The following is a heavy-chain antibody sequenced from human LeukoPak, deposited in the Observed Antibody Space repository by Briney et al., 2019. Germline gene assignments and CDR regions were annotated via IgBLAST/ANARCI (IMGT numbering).Heavy chain of an antibody. J-gene: IGHJ5*02. D-gene: IGHD2-8*01. Sequence: ASVKVSCKASGYTFTSYAMHWVRQAPGQRLEWMGGINAGNGNTKYSQKFQGRVTITRDTSASTAYMELSSLRSEDTAVYYCARGDGMVYANNWFDPWGQGTLVTVSS. V-gene: IGHV1-3*01. CDR1: GYTFTSYA. CDR3: ARGDGMVYANNWFDP. CDR2: INAGNGNT.